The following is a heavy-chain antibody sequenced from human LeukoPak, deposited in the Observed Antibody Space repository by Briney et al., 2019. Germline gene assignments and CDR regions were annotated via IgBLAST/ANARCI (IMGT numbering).Heavy chain of an antibody. CDR2: IYYSGST. Sequence: SETLSPTCSVSGGSINSYYWSWIRQPPGKGLEWIGQIYYSGSTNYNPSLKSRVTISVDTSKNQFSLNLSSVTAADTALYYCVRGFTLFDPWGQGTLVTVSS. D-gene: IGHD2/OR15-2a*01. CDR3: VRGFTLFDP. V-gene: IGHV4-59*01. J-gene: IGHJ5*02. CDR1: GGSINSYY.